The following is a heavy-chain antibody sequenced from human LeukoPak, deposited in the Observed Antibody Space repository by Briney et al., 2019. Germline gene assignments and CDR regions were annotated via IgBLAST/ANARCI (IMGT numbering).Heavy chain of an antibody. J-gene: IGHJ4*02. Sequence: ASVKVSCKASGYTFTDYYMHWVRQAPGQGLEWMGWINPNSGGTNYAQKFQGRVTMTRDTSISTAYMELSRLRSDDTAVYYCARDLRDGYNSNGGYWGQGTLVTVSS. CDR1: GYTFTDYY. CDR3: ARDLRDGYNSNGGY. D-gene: IGHD5-24*01. V-gene: IGHV1-2*02. CDR2: INPNSGGT.